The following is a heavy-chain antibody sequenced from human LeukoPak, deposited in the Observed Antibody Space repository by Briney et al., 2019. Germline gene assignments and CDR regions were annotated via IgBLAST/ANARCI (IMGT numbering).Heavy chain of an antibody. Sequence: SETLSLTCAVYGGSFSGYYWSWIRQPPGKGLEWIGEINHSGSTNYNPSLKSRVTISVDTSKNQFSLKLSSVTAADTAVYYCARGTSGFYYYGMDVWGQGTMVTVSS. CDR2: INHSGST. V-gene: IGHV4-34*01. CDR3: ARGTSGFYYYGMDV. CDR1: GGSFSGYY. D-gene: IGHD1-26*01. J-gene: IGHJ6*02.